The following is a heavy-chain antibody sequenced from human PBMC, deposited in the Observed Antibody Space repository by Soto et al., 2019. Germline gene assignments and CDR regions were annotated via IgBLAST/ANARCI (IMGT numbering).Heavy chain of an antibody. V-gene: IGHV3-30*18. CDR3: AKEKAVAEPDDY. CDR2: ISYDGSNK. J-gene: IGHJ4*02. CDR1: GFTFSSYG. Sequence: GGSLRLSCAAFGFTFSSYGMHWVRQAPGKGLEWVAVISYDGSNKYYADSVKGRFTISRDNSKNTLYLQMNSLRAEDTAVYYCAKEKAVAEPDDYWGQGTLVTVSS. D-gene: IGHD6-19*01.